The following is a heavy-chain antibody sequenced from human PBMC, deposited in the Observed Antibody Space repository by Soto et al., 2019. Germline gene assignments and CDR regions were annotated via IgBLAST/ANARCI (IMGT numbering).Heavy chain of an antibody. CDR3: VRQDCRTASCPGGFLDY. V-gene: IGHV3-48*03. CDR1: GCTFSISE. CDR2: ISTSGAII. Sequence: PEGSMRGSCVASGCTFSISEMNWVRHAPGKGLEWVSYISTSGAIIFYAVSVRGRFTISRGNAKNSLFLQFHSLRAEDTAMYYCVRQDCRTASCPGGFLDYCGQGSLVTVSS. D-gene: IGHD2-2*01. J-gene: IGHJ4*02.